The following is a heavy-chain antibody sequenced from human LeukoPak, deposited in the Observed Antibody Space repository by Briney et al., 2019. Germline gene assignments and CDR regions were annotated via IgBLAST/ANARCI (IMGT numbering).Heavy chain of an antibody. Sequence: SETLSLTCAVCGGSFSGHYWSWIRQPPGKGLEWIGEINHSGSTNYNPSLKSRVTISVDTSKNQFSLKLSSVTAADTAVYYCARGLSHIVVVPAATPDWFDPWGQGTLVTVSS. CDR3: ARGLSHIVVVPAATPDWFDP. D-gene: IGHD2-2*01. V-gene: IGHV4-34*01. CDR2: INHSGST. CDR1: GGSFSGHY. J-gene: IGHJ5*02.